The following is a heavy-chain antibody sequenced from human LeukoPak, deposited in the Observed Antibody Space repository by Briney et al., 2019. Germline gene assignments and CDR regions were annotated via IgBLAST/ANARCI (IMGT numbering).Heavy chain of an antibody. D-gene: IGHD4-17*01. Sequence: SETLSLTCTVSGGSISSYYWSWIRQPPGKGLEWIGYIYYSGSTNYNPSLKSRVTISVDTSKNQFSLKLSSVTAADTAVYYCVRYGYGDYTLAFDYWGQGTLVTVSS. V-gene: IGHV4-59*08. CDR2: IYYSGST. CDR1: GGSISSYY. J-gene: IGHJ4*02. CDR3: VRYGYGDYTLAFDY.